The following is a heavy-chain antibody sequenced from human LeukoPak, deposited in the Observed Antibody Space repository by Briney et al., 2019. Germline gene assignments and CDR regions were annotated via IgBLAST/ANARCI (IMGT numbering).Heavy chain of an antibody. Sequence: GESLKISCKGSGYSFTSYWIGWVRQMPGKGLEWMGIIYPGDSDTRYSPSLQGQVTISADKSISTAYLQWSSLKASDTAMYYCARLGAYCGGDCYGAYNWFDPWGQGTLVTVSS. CDR1: GYSFTSYW. J-gene: IGHJ5*02. CDR3: ARLGAYCGGDCYGAYNWFDP. CDR2: IYPGDSDT. V-gene: IGHV5-51*01. D-gene: IGHD2-21*02.